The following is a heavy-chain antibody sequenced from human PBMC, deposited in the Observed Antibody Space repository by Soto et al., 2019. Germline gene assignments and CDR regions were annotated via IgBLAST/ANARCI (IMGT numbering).Heavy chain of an antibody. V-gene: IGHV3-23*01. Sequence: EVQLLESGGGLVQPGGSLRLSCVGSGFFFSSYTMTWVRQAPGKGLEWVSSFSATSENTYYADSVRGRFTISRDNSKNPRFLQMKSLTAEDTAMYYCAKARDQQWVRLPFDYWGQGILVIVSA. CDR2: FSATSENT. J-gene: IGHJ4*02. CDR3: AKARDQQWVRLPFDY. CDR1: GFFFSSYT. D-gene: IGHD6-19*01.